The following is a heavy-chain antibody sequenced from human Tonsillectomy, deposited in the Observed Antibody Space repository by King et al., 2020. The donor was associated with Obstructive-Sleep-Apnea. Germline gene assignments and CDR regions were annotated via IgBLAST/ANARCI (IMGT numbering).Heavy chain of an antibody. Sequence: VQLQESGPGLVKPSQNLSLTCTVSGGSISSGGYYWSWIRQHPGKGLEWIGYIYYSGSTYYNPSLKSRVTISVDTSKNQFSLKLSSVTAADTAVYYCARGGAIVVVTTPRGYYYGMDVWGQGTTVTVSS. V-gene: IGHV4-31*03. CDR2: IYYSGST. CDR3: ARGGAIVVVTTPRGYYYGMDV. D-gene: IGHD3-22*01. CDR1: GGSISSGGYY. J-gene: IGHJ6*02.